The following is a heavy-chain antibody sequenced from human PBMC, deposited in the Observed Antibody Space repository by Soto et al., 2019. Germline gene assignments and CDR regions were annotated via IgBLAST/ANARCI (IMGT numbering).Heavy chain of an antibody. CDR1: GFTFSSYG. D-gene: IGHD3-9*01. J-gene: IGHJ6*02. CDR3: AKDLVVVGYFDWLPPGMDV. CDR2: ISYDGSNK. Sequence: QVQLVESGGGVVQPGRSLRLSCAASGFTFSSYGMHWVRQAPGKGLEWVAVISYDGSNKYYADSVKGRFTISRDNSKNTLYLQMNSLRAEDTAVYYCAKDLVVVGYFDWLPPGMDVWGQGTTVTVSS. V-gene: IGHV3-30*18.